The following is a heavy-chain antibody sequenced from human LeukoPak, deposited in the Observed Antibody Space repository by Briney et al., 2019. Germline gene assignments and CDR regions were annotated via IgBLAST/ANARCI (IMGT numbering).Heavy chain of an antibody. CDR2: IYYSVST. V-gene: IGHV4-59*01. D-gene: IGHD5-18*01. Sequence: SETLSLTCTVSGGSISSYYWSWIRQPPGKGLEWIGYIYYSVSTNYNPSLKSRVTISVDTSKNQFSLKLSSVTAADTAVYYCARVGIQLWYPDYWGQGTLVTVSS. J-gene: IGHJ4*02. CDR1: GGSISSYY. CDR3: ARVGIQLWYPDY.